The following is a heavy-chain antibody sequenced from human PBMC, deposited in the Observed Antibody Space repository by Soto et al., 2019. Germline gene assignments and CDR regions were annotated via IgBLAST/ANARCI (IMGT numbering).Heavy chain of an antibody. J-gene: IGHJ4*02. CDR2: IIPMLGIA. CDR1: GGTFSRYS. V-gene: IGHV1-69*08. D-gene: IGHD3-22*01. CDR3: ARDRDGFDSNGYYLDY. Sequence: QVQLVQSGAEVKKPGSSVKVSCKGSGGTFSRYSISWVRQAPGQGLEWMGRIIPMLGIAKYAQKFQGRVTITAHRSTSTAYMEVSSLRSEDTAVFYCARDRDGFDSNGYYLDYWGQGTLLTVTS.